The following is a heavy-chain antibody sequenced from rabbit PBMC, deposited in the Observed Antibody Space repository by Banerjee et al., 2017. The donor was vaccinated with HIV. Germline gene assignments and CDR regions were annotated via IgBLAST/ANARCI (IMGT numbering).Heavy chain of an antibody. CDR1: GFSFSSSY. V-gene: IGHV1S7*01. CDR3: ARGDAGSSWGLDL. Sequence: QLVESGGGLVQPGGSLKLSCTASGFSFSSSYWMCWVRQAPGKGLEWIGIIYAGKGSADYASWVNGRFTISSDNAQNTVDLQMNSLTAADTATYFCARGDAGSSWGLDLWGPGTLVTVS. J-gene: IGHJ4*01. D-gene: IGHD4-2*01. CDR2: IYAGKGSA.